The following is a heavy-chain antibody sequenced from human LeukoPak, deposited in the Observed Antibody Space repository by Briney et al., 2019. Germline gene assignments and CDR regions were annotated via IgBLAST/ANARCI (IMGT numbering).Heavy chain of an antibody. Sequence: GASVKVSCKASGYTFTSYGISWVRQAPGQGLEWTGWISAYNGNTNYAQKLQGRVTMTTDTSTSTAYMELRSLRSDDTAVYYCARGPYYYDSSGYPIPEYYFDYWGQGTLVTVSS. CDR3: ARGPYYYDSSGYPIPEYYFDY. V-gene: IGHV1-18*01. CDR1: GYTFTSYG. J-gene: IGHJ4*02. D-gene: IGHD3-22*01. CDR2: ISAYNGNT.